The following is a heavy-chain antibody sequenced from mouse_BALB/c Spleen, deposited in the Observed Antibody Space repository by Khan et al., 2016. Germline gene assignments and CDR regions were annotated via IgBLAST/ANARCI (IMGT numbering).Heavy chain of an antibody. CDR3: ARGYYGSADFDY. V-gene: IGHV14-3*02. CDR2: IDPANGNT. Sequence: EVELVESGAELVKPGASVKLSCTASGFNIKDTYMHWVKQRPEQGLEWIGRIDPANGNTKYDPKFQGKATITADTSSNPAYRQLSSLTSEDTAVYYCARGYYGSADFDYWGQGTTLTVSS. J-gene: IGHJ2*01. D-gene: IGHD1-1*01. CDR1: GFNIKDTY.